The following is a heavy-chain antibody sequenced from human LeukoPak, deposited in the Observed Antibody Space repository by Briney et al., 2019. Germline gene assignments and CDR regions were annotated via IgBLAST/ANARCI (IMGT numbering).Heavy chain of an antibody. CDR1: GFTFSSYG. J-gene: IGHJ4*02. Sequence: PGGSLRLSCAASGFTFSSYGMHWVRQAPGKGLEWVAVISYDGSNKYYTDSVKGRFTISRDNAKNTLYVQMNSLRAEDTAVYYCARETSQDYFDSWGQGTLVTVSS. CDR3: ARETSQDYFDS. CDR2: ISYDGSNK. V-gene: IGHV3-30*03.